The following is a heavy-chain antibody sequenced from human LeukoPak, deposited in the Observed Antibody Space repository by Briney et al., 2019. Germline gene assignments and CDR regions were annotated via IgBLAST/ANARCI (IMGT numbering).Heavy chain of an antibody. CDR1: GFTFSSYE. Sequence: LPGGSLRLSCAASGFTFSSYEMNWVRQAPGKGLEWVSYISSSGSTIYYADSVKGRFTISRDNAKNSLYLQMNSLRAEDTAVYYCARIVVITGSGFDYWGQGTLVTVS. CDR2: ISSSGSTI. V-gene: IGHV3-48*03. J-gene: IGHJ4*02. D-gene: IGHD3-22*01. CDR3: ARIVVITGSGFDY.